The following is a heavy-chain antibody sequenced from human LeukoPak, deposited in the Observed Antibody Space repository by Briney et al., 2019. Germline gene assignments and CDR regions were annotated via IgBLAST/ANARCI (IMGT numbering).Heavy chain of an antibody. J-gene: IGHJ4*02. Sequence: HPGKSLRLSCAASGFTFSNYAMHWVRQAPGKGLEWVSLISSGGTYEYYADSVKGRFTISRDNSKNTLYLRLNSLRAEDTAVYYCARDSTYYYDSGSSGPHYFDNWGQGTLVTVSS. CDR1: GFTFSNYA. V-gene: IGHV3-30*01. D-gene: IGHD3-10*01. CDR3: ARDSTYYYDSGSSGPHYFDN. CDR2: ISSGGTYE.